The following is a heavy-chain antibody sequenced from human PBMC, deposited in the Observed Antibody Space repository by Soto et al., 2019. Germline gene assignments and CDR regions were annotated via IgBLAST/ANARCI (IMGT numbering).Heavy chain of an antibody. CDR2: IWYDGSKK. J-gene: IGHJ4*02. CDR3: ARDRGYCSGTGCSTHFDY. V-gene: IGHV3-33*01. Sequence: QVQLVESGGGVVQPGSSLRLSCAGSGYTFSSHGMQWVRQAPGKGLEWVAVIWYDGSKKYYADSVKGRFTVSRDDSKNSLYLQMDSLRAEDTAVYYRARDRGYCSGTGCSTHFDYWGQGTLVTVSS. D-gene: IGHD2-15*01. CDR1: GYTFSSHG.